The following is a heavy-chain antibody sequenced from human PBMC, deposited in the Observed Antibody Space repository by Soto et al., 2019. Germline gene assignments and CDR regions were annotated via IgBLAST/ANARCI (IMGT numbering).Heavy chain of an antibody. CDR2: INPNSGGT. V-gene: IGHV1-2*04. Sequence: AASVKVSCKTSGYTFTSYGISWVRQAPGQGLEWMGWINPNSGGTNYAQKFQGWVTMTRDTSISTAYMELSRLRSDDTAVYYCARKGGVGRVSYGDAFDIWGQGTMVTVSS. D-gene: IGHD5-18*01. CDR1: GYTFTSYG. J-gene: IGHJ3*02. CDR3: ARKGGVGRVSYGDAFDI.